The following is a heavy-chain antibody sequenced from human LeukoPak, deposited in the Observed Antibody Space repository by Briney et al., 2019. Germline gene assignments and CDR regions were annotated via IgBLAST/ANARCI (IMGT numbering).Heavy chain of an antibody. J-gene: IGHJ4*02. CDR1: GASINSDTYY. CDR2: HSHSGSA. CDR3: ARTGYSSSWALDY. V-gene: IGHV4-39*07. D-gene: IGHD6-13*01. Sequence: SETLSLTCTVSGASINSDTYYWGWIRQPPGKGLEWIGTHSHSGSAYYNPSLRSRITISVDTSKNQFSLKLSSVTAADTAVYYCARTGYSSSWALDYWGQGTLVTVSS.